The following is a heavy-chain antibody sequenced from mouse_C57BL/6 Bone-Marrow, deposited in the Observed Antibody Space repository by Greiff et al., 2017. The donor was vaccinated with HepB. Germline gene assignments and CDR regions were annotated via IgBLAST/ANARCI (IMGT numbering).Heavy chain of an antibody. J-gene: IGHJ3*01. CDR3: ARYDDYYGSSQAWFAY. CDR1: GYIFTSYW. CDR2: IDPSDSYT. D-gene: IGHD1-1*01. Sequence: QVQLQQPGAELVMPGASVKLSCKASGYIFTSYWMHWVKQRPGQGLEWIGEIDPSDSYTNYNQKFKGKSTLTVDKSSSTAYMQLSSLTSEDSAVYYCARYDDYYGSSQAWFAYWGQGTLVTVSA. V-gene: IGHV1-69*01.